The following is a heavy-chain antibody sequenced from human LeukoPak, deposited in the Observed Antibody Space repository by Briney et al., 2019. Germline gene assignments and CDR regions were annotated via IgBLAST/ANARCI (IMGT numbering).Heavy chain of an antibody. J-gene: IGHJ3*02. V-gene: IGHV1-18*01. Sequence: KLQGRVTMTTDTSTSTAYMDLRSLRSDDTAVYYCARDHEPPSGSGAFDIWGQGTMVTVSS. D-gene: IGHD6-19*01. CDR3: ARDHEPPSGSGAFDI.